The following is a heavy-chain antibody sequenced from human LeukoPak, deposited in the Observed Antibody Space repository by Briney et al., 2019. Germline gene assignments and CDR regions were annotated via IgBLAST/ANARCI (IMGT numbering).Heavy chain of an antibody. V-gene: IGHV4-59*01. CDR1: GGSISSYY. Sequence: PSETLSLTCTVSGGSISSYYWSWIRQPPGKGLELSGYIYYSGSTIYNTSLKSRVTISVDTSKNQFSLKVRSVTAADTAVYSCAREYYYSSGNYYNRIDYWGQGTLVTVSS. CDR3: AREYYYSSGNYYNRIDY. D-gene: IGHD3-10*01. CDR2: IYYSGST. J-gene: IGHJ4*02.